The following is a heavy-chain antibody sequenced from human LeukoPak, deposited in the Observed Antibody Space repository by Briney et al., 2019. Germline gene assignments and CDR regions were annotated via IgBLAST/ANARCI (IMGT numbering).Heavy chain of an antibody. CDR2: ISSSSSYI. D-gene: IGHD6-13*01. Sequence: GGSLRLSCAASGFTFSSYSMNWVRQAPGKGLEWVSSISSSSSYIYYADSVKGRFTIPRDNAKNSLYLQMNSLRAEDTAVYYCARLGYSSTTFDYWGQGTLVTVSS. CDR1: GFTFSSYS. V-gene: IGHV3-21*01. CDR3: ARLGYSSTTFDY. J-gene: IGHJ4*02.